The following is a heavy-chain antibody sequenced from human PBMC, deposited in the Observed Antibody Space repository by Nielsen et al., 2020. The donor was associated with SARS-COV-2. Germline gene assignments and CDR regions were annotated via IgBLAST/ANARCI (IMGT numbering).Heavy chain of an antibody. J-gene: IGHJ4*02. D-gene: IGHD3-9*01. CDR2: TSASGAST. V-gene: IGHV3-23*01. Sequence: GESLKISCAASGFTFNIYAMAWVRRAPGRGLEWVSGTSASGASTYYADSVKGRFTISRDNAKNSLYLQMNSLRAEDTAVYYCAKEGVDILTGYHKFDYWGQGTLVTVSS. CDR3: AKEGVDILTGYHKFDY. CDR1: GFTFNIYA.